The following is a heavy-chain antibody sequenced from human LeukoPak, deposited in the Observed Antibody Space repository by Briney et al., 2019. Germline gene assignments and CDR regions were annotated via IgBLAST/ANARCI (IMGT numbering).Heavy chain of an antibody. V-gene: IGHV4-59*01. Sequence: SETLSLTCTVSGGSINGYYWCWMRQPPGKGLEWIGNFYSSGSANYNPSLKSRVTILVETSKNQFSLKLSSVTAADTAVYYCARVFGYTYGHADYWGQGTLVTVSS. CDR1: GGSINGYY. CDR3: ARVFGYTYGHADY. D-gene: IGHD5-18*01. CDR2: FYSSGSA. J-gene: IGHJ4*02.